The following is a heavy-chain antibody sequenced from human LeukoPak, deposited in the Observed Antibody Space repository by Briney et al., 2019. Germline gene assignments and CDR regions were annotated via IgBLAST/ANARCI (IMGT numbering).Heavy chain of an antibody. J-gene: IGHJ4*02. Sequence: GESLKISRKGSGYSFTTYWIGWVRQVPGKGLEWIGNIYPGDSDTRYNPSFQGQVTISADKSISTAYLQWSSLKASDTAIYYCARHYNFDYWGQGTLVTVSS. D-gene: IGHD4-11*01. CDR2: IYPGDSDT. CDR3: ARHYNFDY. V-gene: IGHV5-51*01. CDR1: GYSFTTYW.